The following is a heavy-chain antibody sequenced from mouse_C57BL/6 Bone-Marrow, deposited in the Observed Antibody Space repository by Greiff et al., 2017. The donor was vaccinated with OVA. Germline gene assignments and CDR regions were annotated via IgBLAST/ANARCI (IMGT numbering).Heavy chain of an antibody. CDR1: GYAFSSSW. V-gene: IGHV1-82*01. J-gene: IGHJ2*01. CDR2: IYPGDGDP. Sequence: VMLVESGPELVKPGASVKISCKASGYAFSSSWMNWVKQRPGKGLEWIGRIYPGDGDPNYNGQFKGKATLTADKSSSTAYMQLSSLTSEDSAVYFCARHEDGYYASYFDYWGQGTTLTVSS. CDR3: ARHEDGYYASYFDY. D-gene: IGHD2-3*01.